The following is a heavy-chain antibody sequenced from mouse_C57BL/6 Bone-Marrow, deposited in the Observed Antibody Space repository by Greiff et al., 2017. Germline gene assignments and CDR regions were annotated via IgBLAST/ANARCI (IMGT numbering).Heavy chain of an antibody. CDR2: INPGSGGT. V-gene: IGHV1-54*01. J-gene: IGHJ1*03. Sequence: QVQLQQSGAELVRPGTSVKVSCKASGYAFTNYLIEWVKQRPGQGLEWIGVINPGSGGTNYNEKFKGKATLTADKSSSTAYMQLSSLTSEVSAVYFCARSPYYYGSSRYFDVWGTGTTVTVSS. CDR1: GYAFTNYL. D-gene: IGHD1-1*01. CDR3: ARSPYYYGSSRYFDV.